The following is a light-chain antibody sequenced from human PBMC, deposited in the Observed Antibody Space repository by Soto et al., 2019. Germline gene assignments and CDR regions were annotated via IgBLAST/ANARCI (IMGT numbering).Light chain of an antibody. Sequence: IQLTQSPSSLSASVGDRVTITCRASQDIAIYLAWYQQKPGEAPKLLIYAASTLYGGVPSRFSGSGSGTDFTLTITSLQPEDCATYYCHHLYNYPFSFGQGTRLEIK. CDR2: AAS. J-gene: IGKJ5*01. CDR1: QDIAIY. V-gene: IGKV1-9*01. CDR3: HHLYNYPFS.